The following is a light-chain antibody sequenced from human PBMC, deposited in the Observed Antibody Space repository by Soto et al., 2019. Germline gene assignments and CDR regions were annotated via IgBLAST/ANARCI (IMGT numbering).Light chain of an antibody. J-gene: IGKJ5*01. Sequence: ETVLTQSPATLSLSPGERATLSCRASQSVDRLLAWYQQKSGQAPRLLIYDTSKRATGIPGRFSGSGSGTDFILTISSLEPEDFAVYYCQQRGNWPLTFGQGTRLDIK. CDR3: QQRGNWPLT. V-gene: IGKV3-11*01. CDR1: QSVDRL. CDR2: DTS.